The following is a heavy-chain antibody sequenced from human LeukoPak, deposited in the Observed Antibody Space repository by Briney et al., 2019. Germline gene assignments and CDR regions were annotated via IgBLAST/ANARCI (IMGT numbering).Heavy chain of an antibody. CDR2: IWYDGSNK. V-gene: IGHV3-33*01. D-gene: IGHD4-17*01. CDR3: ARYPTVTKPESHFDY. CDR1: GFTFSSYG. Sequence: GGSLRLSCAASGFTFSSYGMHWVRQAPGKGLEWVAVIWYDGSNKYYADSVKGRFTISRDNSKNTLYLQMNSLRAEDTAVYYCARYPTVTKPESHFDYWGQGTLVTVSS. J-gene: IGHJ4*02.